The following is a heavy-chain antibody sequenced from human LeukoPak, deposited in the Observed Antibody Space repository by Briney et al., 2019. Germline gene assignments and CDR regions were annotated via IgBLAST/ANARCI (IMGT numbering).Heavy chain of an antibody. J-gene: IGHJ4*02. V-gene: IGHV1-69*04. Sequence: SVKVSCKASGGTFSSYAISWVRQAPGQGLEWMGRIIPILGIANYAQKFQGRVTITADKSTSTAYMELSSLRFDDTAVYFCVTGQEIVLLDQWGQGTLVTVSS. D-gene: IGHD2-8*01. CDR1: GGTFSSYA. CDR2: IIPILGIA. CDR3: VTGQEIVLLDQ.